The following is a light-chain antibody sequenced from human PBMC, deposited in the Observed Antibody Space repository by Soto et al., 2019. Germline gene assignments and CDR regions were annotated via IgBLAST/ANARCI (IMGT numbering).Light chain of an antibody. V-gene: IGLV2-8*01. J-gene: IGLJ1*01. CDR3: SSYAGSNNYV. Sequence: QSVLTQPPSASGSPGQSVTISCTGTSSDVGGYNYVSWYQQHPGKAPKLMIYEVSRRPSGVPDRFSGSKSGNTASLTVSGLQADDEADYYCSSYAGSNNYVFGTGTNVTVL. CDR1: SSDVGGYNY. CDR2: EVS.